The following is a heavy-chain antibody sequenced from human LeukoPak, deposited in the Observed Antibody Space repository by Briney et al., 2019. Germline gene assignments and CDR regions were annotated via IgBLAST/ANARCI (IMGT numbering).Heavy chain of an antibody. CDR1: GGSISRGGYY. CDR2: IHYPRRT. Sequence: SETLSLTCTVSGGSISRGGYYWSWIRQRPGKCLEWIGYIHYPRRTYYNPSLKSRIIMSVDTSKNQFSLKLSSVTAADTAVYYCARESSGYQTYFDSWGQGILVTVSS. CDR3: ARESSGYQTYFDS. V-gene: IGHV4-31*03. J-gene: IGHJ4*02. D-gene: IGHD3-22*01.